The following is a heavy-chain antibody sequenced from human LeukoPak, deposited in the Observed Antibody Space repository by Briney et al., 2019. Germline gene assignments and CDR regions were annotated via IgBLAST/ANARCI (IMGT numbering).Heavy chain of an antibody. CDR1: GFTFSSYW. CDR3: ARVVDTPMVLSGAIDI. D-gene: IGHD5-18*01. V-gene: IGHV3-74*01. Sequence: GGSLRLSCAASGFTFSSYWMHWVRQAPGKGLVWVSRINSDGSSTSYADSVRGRFTVSRDNAKNSLYLQMNSLRAEDAAVYYCARVVDTPMVLSGAIDIWGQGTVVSVSS. CDR2: INSDGSST. J-gene: IGHJ3*02.